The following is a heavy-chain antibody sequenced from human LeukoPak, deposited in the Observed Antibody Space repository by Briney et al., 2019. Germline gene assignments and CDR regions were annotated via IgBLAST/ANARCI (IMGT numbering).Heavy chain of an antibody. Sequence: SETLSLTCTVSGVSLSSHFWSWLRQPPGKGLEWLGYIYYTGSTNYNPSLKSRVTISVDTSKNQFSLKLSSVTAADTAVYYCARVVIFEWSAMDRDYYYMDVWDKGTTVTVSS. CDR2: IYYTGST. CDR1: GVSLSSHF. J-gene: IGHJ6*03. V-gene: IGHV4-59*11. D-gene: IGHD3-3*01. CDR3: ARVVIFEWSAMDRDYYYMDV.